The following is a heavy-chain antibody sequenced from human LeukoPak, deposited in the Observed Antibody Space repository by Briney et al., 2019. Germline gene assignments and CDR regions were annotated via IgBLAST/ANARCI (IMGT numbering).Heavy chain of an antibody. CDR1: GYTFITYA. CDR3: ARGRGELRIFAS. Sequence: ASVKVSCKASGYTFITYAMHWVRQAPGQRLEWMGWVNTGNGDTRYSQKFQDRITLTRDTSASTAYMELASLRSEDTAVYYCARGRGELRIFASGGKEPLVPVPS. D-gene: IGHD3-16*01. V-gene: IGHV1-3*04. CDR2: VNTGNGDT. J-gene: IGHJ4*02.